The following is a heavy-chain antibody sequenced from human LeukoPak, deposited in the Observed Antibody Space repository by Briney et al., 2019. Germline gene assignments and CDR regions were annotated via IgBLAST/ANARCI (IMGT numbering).Heavy chain of an antibody. CDR2: INPNSCGT. Sequence: GASVKVSCKASGYTFTGYYMHWVRQAPGQGLEWMGWINPNSCGTNYSQKVQGRVTMTRDTSISTAYMELSRLRSDDTAVYYCARDRLEAAAGLNWFDPWGQGTLVTVSS. V-gene: IGHV1-2*02. CDR1: GYTFTGYY. J-gene: IGHJ5*02. CDR3: ARDRLEAAAGLNWFDP. D-gene: IGHD6-13*01.